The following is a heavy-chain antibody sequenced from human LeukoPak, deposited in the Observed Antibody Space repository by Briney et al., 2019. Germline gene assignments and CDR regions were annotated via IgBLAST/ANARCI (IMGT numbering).Heavy chain of an antibody. V-gene: IGHV3-30*18. CDR3: AKDSAKKYDDY. Sequence: GGSLRLSCAASGFTFRSYGMHWVRQAPGKGLEWVAVISYDGSNRYYADSVKGRFTISRENSKNTLYLQMNSLRAEDTAVYYCAKDSAKKYDDYWGQGTLVTVSS. CDR1: GFTFRSYG. D-gene: IGHD2/OR15-2a*01. J-gene: IGHJ4*02. CDR2: ISYDGSNR.